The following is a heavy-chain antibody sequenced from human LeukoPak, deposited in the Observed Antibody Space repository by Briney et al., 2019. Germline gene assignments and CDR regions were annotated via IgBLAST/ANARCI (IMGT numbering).Heavy chain of an antibody. J-gene: IGHJ5*02. V-gene: IGHV4-59*01. Sequence: PSETLSLTCTVSGGSISSYYWSWIRQPPGKGLEWSGYIYYSGSTNYNPSLKSRVTISVETSKNQFSLKLSSVTAADTAVYYCARTYYDFWSGQGFDPWGQGTLVTVSS. CDR1: GGSISSYY. CDR2: IYYSGST. CDR3: ARTYYDFWSGQGFDP. D-gene: IGHD3-3*01.